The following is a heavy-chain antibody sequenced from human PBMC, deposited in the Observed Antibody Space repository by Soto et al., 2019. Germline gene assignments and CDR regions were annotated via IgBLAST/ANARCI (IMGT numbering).Heavy chain of an antibody. V-gene: IGHV4-59*01. CDR1: GGSISTYY. D-gene: IGHD3-3*01. J-gene: IGHJ4*02. Sequence: SETLSLTCTVSGGSISTYYWSWIRQSPGKGLEWIGYIFYSDNTNYNPSLRSRVTISVDTSKSQFSLKLTSVTAADTAVYYCARGGETYYDFWSGFSPIDYWGQGNLVTVPS. CDR3: ARGGETYYDFWSGFSPIDY. CDR2: IFYSDNT.